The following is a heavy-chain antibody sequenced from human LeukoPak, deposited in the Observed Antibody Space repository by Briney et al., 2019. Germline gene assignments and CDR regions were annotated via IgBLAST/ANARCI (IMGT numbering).Heavy chain of an antibody. CDR3: AKGVGIVVVPAGMDV. J-gene: IGHJ6*03. D-gene: IGHD2-2*01. CDR1: GFIFSTYG. V-gene: IGHV3-30*02. CDR2: IWSDGSKK. Sequence: AGGSLRLSCAASGFIFSTYGMHWVRQAPGKGLEWVAFIWSDGSKKYYADSVKGRFTISRDNSKNTLFLQMNSLRAEDPAVYYCAKGVGIVVVPAGMDVWGKGTAVTVSS.